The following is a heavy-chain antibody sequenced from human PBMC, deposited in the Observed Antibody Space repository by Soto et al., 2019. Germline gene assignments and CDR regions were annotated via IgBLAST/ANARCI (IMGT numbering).Heavy chain of an antibody. CDR2: VYYSGTT. V-gene: IGHV4-39*01. CDR1: GVPIHSSTYY. J-gene: IGHJ3*02. Sequence: SETLSLTCTVSGVPIHSSTYYWGWIRQPPGKRLEWIGSVYYSGTTYYNPSLESRVTISVDTSKNQLSLKLKSVTAADTALYYCARVQAFTRPHEDAFDIWGPATRVTVSS. CDR3: ARVQAFTRPHEDAFDI.